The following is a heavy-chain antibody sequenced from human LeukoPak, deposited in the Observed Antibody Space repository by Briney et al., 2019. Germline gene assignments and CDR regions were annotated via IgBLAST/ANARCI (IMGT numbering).Heavy chain of an antibody. J-gene: IGHJ6*03. CDR1: GFTFSSYA. Sequence: PGGSLRLSCAASGFTFSSYAMSWVRQAPGKGLEWVSAIGGSGGSTYYADSVKGRFTISRDNSKNTLYLQMNSLRAEDTAVYYCAKDRSKPRVYYYMDVWGKGTTVTVSS. CDR3: AKDRSKPRVYYYMDV. V-gene: IGHV3-23*01. CDR2: IGGSGGST.